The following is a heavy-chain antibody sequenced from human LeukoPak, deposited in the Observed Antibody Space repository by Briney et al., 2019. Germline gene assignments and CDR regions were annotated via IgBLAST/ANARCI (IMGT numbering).Heavy chain of an antibody. D-gene: IGHD3-10*01. J-gene: IGHJ6*04. CDR2: ISAYNGNT. Sequence: AAAVKVSCKPSGYTFTSYGISWVRQAPGQGLEWMVWISAYNGNTNYAQKLQGRVTMTTDTSTSTAYMELRSLRSDDTAVYYCARDGLGFWELQVDVWGKGTTVTVSS. CDR3: ARDGLGFWELQVDV. V-gene: IGHV1-18*04. CDR1: GYTFTSYG.